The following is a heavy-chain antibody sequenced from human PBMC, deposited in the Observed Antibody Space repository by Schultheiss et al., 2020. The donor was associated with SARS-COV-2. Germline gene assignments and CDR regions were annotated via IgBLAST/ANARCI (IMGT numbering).Heavy chain of an antibody. V-gene: IGHV3-48*04. J-gene: IGHJ4*02. Sequence: GGSLRLSCAASGFTFSSYSMNWVRQAPGKGLEWVSYISSSGMTIHYADSVKGRFIISRDNTKNALYLQMNSLRAEDTALYYCARDGALEGSDYWGQGTLVTVSS. CDR3: ARDGALEGSDY. CDR1: GFTFSSYS. CDR2: ISSSGMTI. D-gene: IGHD1-1*01.